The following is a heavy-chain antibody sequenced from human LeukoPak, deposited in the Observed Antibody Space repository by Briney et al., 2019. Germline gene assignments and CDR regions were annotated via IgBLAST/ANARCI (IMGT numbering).Heavy chain of an antibody. V-gene: IGHV4-59*08. J-gene: IGHJ4*02. Sequence: PSETLSLTCSVSGGSISGYYWSWIRQTPGKGLEWIGYVHYSGSTIYNPSLKSRVTISVDTSKNQFSLKLSSVTAADTAVYYCARRYDSSGYAPHFDHWGQGTLVTVSS. CDR2: VHYSGST. D-gene: IGHD3-22*01. CDR3: ARRYDSSGYAPHFDH. CDR1: GGSISGYY.